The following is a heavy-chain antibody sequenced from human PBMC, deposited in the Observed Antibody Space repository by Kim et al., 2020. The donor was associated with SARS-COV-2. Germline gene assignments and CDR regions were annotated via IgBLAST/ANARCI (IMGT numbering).Heavy chain of an antibody. Sequence: GGSLRLSCAASGFTFSSYGMHWVRQAPGKGLEWVAVISYDGSNKYYADSVKGRFTISRDNSKNTLYLQMNSLRAEDTAVYYCAKDQSRYSSSWPPGYWGQGTLVTVAS. V-gene: IGHV3-30*18. CDR2: ISYDGSNK. J-gene: IGHJ4*02. CDR1: GFTFSSYG. D-gene: IGHD6-13*01. CDR3: AKDQSRYSSSWPPGY.